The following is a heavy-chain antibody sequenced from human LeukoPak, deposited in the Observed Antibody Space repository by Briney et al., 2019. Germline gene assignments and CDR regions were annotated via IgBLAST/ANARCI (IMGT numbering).Heavy chain of an antibody. V-gene: IGHV3-30-3*01. J-gene: IGHJ4*02. CDR2: ISYDGSNK. D-gene: IGHD4-17*01. Sequence: GGSLRLSCAASGFTFSSCAMHWVRQAPGKGLEWVAVISYDGSNKYYADFVKGRFTISRDNSKNTLYLQMNSLRAEDTAVYYCATTVTTTPDYWGQGTLVTVSS. CDR1: GFTFSSCA. CDR3: ATTVTTTPDY.